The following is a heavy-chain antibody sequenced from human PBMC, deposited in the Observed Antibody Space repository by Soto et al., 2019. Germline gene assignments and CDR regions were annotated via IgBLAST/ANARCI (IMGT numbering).Heavy chain of an antibody. CDR2: VSYDEITK. J-gene: IGHJ4*02. D-gene: IGHD5-18*01. CDR1: GFTFSSYG. Sequence: GGSLRLSCAASGFTFSSYGMNWVRQAPGKGLEWVAVVSYDEITKYYADSVKGRFTISRDNSKNTVYLQMNSLRPEDTAVYYCAKPLGLLRRAMAQGSDYWGQGTLVTVSS. V-gene: IGHV3-30*18. CDR3: AKPLGLLRRAMAQGSDY.